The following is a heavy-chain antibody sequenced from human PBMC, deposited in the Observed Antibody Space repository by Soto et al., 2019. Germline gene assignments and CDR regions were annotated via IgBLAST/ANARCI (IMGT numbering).Heavy chain of an antibody. V-gene: IGHV1-18*01. Sequence: QVQLVQSGAELKKPGASAKVSCKASGYMFTSYGISWVRQAPGQGLEWMAWISVNNGNTNYAQMLQGRVDMSTATATNTSHMELGSLRYDNTAVYYCASINRSGTSYDMDVWGKGNEVIVS. CDR2: ISVNNGNT. D-gene: IGHD3-10*01. J-gene: IGHJ6*03. CDR3: ASINRSGTSYDMDV. CDR1: GYMFTSYG.